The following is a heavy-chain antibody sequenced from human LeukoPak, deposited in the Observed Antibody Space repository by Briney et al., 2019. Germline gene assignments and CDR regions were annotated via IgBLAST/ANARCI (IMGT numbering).Heavy chain of an antibody. Sequence: SETLSLTCTVSGDSISSSNYYWSWIRQHPGLGLEWSRYIYDSGSTYYNLSLKSRVTISADTSENQFCLKLSSVTAADTAVYYCARDRDGSGGGFDIWGQGKMVTVS. J-gene: IGHJ3*02. D-gene: IGHD3-10*01. CDR2: IYDSGST. CDR1: GDSISSSNYY. CDR3: ARDRDGSGGGFDI. V-gene: IGHV4-31*03.